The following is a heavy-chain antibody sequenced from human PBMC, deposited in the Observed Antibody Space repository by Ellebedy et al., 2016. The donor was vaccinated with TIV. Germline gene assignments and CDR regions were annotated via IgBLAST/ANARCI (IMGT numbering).Heavy chain of an antibody. V-gene: IGHV4-39*01. CDR1: GASIDSGRYC. D-gene: IGHD3-10*02. CDR2: ICYRVNT. J-gene: IGHJ5*02. CDR3: ASLDVAVANWFDP. Sequence: MPSETLSLTCNVSGASIDSGRYCWAWIRQSPGKGLEWICNICYRVNTYYNPSLKSRVIISADTSKNLFSLRLSSVTAADTAVYYCASLDVAVANWFDPWGHGTLVTVSS.